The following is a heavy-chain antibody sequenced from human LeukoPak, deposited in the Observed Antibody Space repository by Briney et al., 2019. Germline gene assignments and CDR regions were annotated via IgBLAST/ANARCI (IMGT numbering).Heavy chain of an antibody. CDR3: ARPGSYYYDGSPYYFDY. V-gene: IGHV3-21*01. D-gene: IGHD3-22*01. Sequence: PGGSLRLSCAASGFTFSSYSMNWVRQAPGKGLEWVSSISSSSSYIYYADSVEGRFTISRDSAKNSLYLQMNSLRAEDTAVYYCARPGSYYYDGSPYYFDYWGQGTLVTVSS. J-gene: IGHJ4*02. CDR2: ISSSSSYI. CDR1: GFTFSSYS.